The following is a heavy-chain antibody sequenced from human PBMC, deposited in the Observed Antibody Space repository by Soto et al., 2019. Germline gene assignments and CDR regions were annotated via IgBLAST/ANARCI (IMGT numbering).Heavy chain of an antibody. J-gene: IGHJ4*02. Sequence: GESLKISCKWSGYTFNSYWIAWVRQMPGKGLEYMGIIYPGDSDARYSPSFQGHVTISVDKSISTAYLQWNSLKASDTAMYYCASTGNFDCWGQGTLVTVYS. CDR1: GYTFNSYW. CDR2: IYPGDSDA. V-gene: IGHV5-51*01. D-gene: IGHD7-27*01. CDR3: ASTGNFDC.